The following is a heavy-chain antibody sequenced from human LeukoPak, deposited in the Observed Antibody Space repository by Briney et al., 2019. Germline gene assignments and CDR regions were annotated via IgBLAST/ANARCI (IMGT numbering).Heavy chain of an antibody. CDR2: IYYSGST. J-gene: IGHJ4*02. CDR1: GVSISSSCYY. Sequence: SETLSLTCTVSGVSISSSCYYWGWIRQPPGKGPEWIGSIYYSGSTYYSPSLRSRVTISADTSKNQFSLRLNSVTAADTAVYYCRIHAQNPQLDYWGQGNLVTVSS. V-gene: IGHV4-39*01. CDR3: RIHAQNPQLDY. D-gene: IGHD2/OR15-2a*01.